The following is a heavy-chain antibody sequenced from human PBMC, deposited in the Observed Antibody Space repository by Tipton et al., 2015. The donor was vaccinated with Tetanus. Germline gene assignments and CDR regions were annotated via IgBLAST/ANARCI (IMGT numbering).Heavy chain of an antibody. CDR1: GFTFSSYA. J-gene: IGHJ6*02. CDR3: AKIMWVELRPYYYYGMNV. V-gene: IGHV3-23*01. Sequence: SLRLSCAASGFTFSSYAMSWVRQAPGKGLEWVSAISGSGGSTYYADSVKGRFTISRDNSKNTLYLQMNSLRAEDTAVYYCAKIMWVELRPYYYYGMNVWGQGTTVTVSS. CDR2: ISGSGGST. D-gene: IGHD1-7*01.